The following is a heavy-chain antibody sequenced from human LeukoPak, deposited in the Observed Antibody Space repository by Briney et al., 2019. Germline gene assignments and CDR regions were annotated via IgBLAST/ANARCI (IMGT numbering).Heavy chain of an antibody. V-gene: IGHV3-33*01. CDR1: GFSFSSYD. D-gene: IGHD1-14*01. CDR3: ARDLNREDFDY. CDR2: TWFDGSDK. Sequence: GGSLRLSCAASGFSFSSYDMHWVRQAPGKGLEWVAITWFDGSDKYYGDSVKGRFTISRDNSKNTLYLQMNSLRVEDTAVYYCARDLNREDFDYWGQGTLVAVSS. J-gene: IGHJ4*02.